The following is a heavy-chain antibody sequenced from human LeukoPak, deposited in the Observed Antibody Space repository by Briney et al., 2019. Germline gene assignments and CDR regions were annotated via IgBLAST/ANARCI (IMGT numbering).Heavy chain of an antibody. V-gene: IGHV3-23*01. Sequence: GGSLRLSCAASGLTFSSYAMSWVRQAPGKGLEWVSAISGSGGSTYYAGSVKGRFTISRDNSKNTLYLQMNSLRAEDTAVYYCAKDDPRYYGMDVWGQGTTVTVSS. CDR3: AKDDPRYYGMDV. J-gene: IGHJ6*02. CDR1: GLTFSSYA. CDR2: ISGSGGST.